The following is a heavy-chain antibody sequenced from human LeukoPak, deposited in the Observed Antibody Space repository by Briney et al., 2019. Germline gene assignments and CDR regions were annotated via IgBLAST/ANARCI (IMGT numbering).Heavy chain of an antibody. Sequence: ASVKVSCTASGYTFTSYGISWVRQAPGQGLEWMGWISAYNGNTNYAQKLQGRVTMTTDTSTSTAYMELRSLRSDDTAVYYCARDPNPYYDFWSGYPSNWFDPWGQGTLVTVSS. J-gene: IGHJ5*02. CDR3: ARDPNPYYDFWSGYPSNWFDP. D-gene: IGHD3-3*01. V-gene: IGHV1-18*01. CDR2: ISAYNGNT. CDR1: GYTFTSYG.